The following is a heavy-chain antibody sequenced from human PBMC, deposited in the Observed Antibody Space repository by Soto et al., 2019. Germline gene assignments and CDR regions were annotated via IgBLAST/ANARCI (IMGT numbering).Heavy chain of an antibody. CDR3: AREFIAGYYDSSGNNAFDF. Sequence: QVQLVQSGAEVKKPGASVKVSCKTSGYTFTNYYIHWVRQAPGQGLEWMGIINPSGVSTTYAHKFQGSVTMTRDRSTSTVYMELSSLRSEDTAVYYCAREFIAGYYDSSGNNAFDFWGQGTMVTVSS. J-gene: IGHJ3*01. CDR2: INPSGVST. V-gene: IGHV1-46*01. CDR1: GYTFTNYY. D-gene: IGHD3-22*01.